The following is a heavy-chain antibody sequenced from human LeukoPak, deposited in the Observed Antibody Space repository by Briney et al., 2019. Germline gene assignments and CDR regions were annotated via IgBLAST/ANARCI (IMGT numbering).Heavy chain of an antibody. CDR3: ARVVSSGWYYFDY. CDR1: GFTFSSYE. V-gene: IGHV3-48*03. J-gene: IGHJ4*02. Sequence: GGSLRLSCAASGFTFSSYEMNWVRQAPGKGLEWVSYISSSGSTIYYADSVKGRFTISRDNAKYSLYLQMNSLRAEDTAVYYCARVVSSGWYYFDYWGQGTLVTISS. D-gene: IGHD6-19*01. CDR2: ISSSGSTI.